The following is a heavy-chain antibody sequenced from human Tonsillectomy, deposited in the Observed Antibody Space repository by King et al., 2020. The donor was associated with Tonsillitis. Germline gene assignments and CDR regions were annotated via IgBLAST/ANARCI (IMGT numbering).Heavy chain of an antibody. CDR3: VGGGGWQPDY. J-gene: IGHJ4*02. V-gene: IGHV3-7*03. CDR2: IKQDGSEK. CDR1: GLSLSDYW. Sequence: VQLVESGGGLVQPGGSLKLSCAASGLSLSDYWMNWVRQAPGKGLEWVAIIKQDGSEKLYVDSVKGRFTISRDNAENSVFLQMNSLRVDDTAVYYWVGGGGWQPDYWGQGTLVAVS. D-gene: IGHD4-23*01.